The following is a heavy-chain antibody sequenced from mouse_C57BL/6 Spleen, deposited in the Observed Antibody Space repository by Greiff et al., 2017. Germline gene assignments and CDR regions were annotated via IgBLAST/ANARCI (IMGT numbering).Heavy chain of an antibody. Sequence: VQLQQSGPELVKPGASVKISCKASGYTFTDYYMNWVKQSHGKSLEWIGDINPNNGGTSYNQKFKGKATLTVDKSSSTAYMELRSLTSVDSAVYYCAEGFAWLAYWGQGTLVTVSA. CDR2: INPNNGGT. J-gene: IGHJ3*01. CDR3: AEGFAWLAY. V-gene: IGHV1-26*01. CDR1: GYTFTDYY.